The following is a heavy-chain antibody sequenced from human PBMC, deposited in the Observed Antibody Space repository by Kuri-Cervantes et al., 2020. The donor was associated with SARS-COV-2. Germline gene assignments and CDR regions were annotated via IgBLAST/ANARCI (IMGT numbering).Heavy chain of an antibody. CDR1: GFTFSSYW. Sequence: GESLKISCAASGFTFSSYWMSWVRQAPGKGLEWVANIKQDGSEKYYVDSVKGRFTISRDNAKNSLYLQMNSLRAEDTAVYYCARVWALYCSSTSCYTFAFDIWGQGTMVTVSS. D-gene: IGHD2-2*02. V-gene: IGHV3-7*01. CDR2: IKQDGSEK. J-gene: IGHJ3*02. CDR3: ARVWALYCSSTSCYTFAFDI.